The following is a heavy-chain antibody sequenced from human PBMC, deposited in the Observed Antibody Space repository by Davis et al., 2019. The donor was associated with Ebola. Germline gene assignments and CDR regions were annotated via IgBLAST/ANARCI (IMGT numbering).Heavy chain of an antibody. Sequence: GGSLRLSCAASGFTFRIQAMNWVRQAPGKGLEWVSFISSSSNYIYYADSVKGRFTVSRDNAKNSLYLQMNSLRAEDTAVYYCGRRTELSTTWYVGYWGQGTLVTVSS. V-gene: IGHV3-21*01. D-gene: IGHD6-13*01. CDR1: GFTFRIQA. CDR2: ISSSSNYI. CDR3: GRRTELSTTWYVGY. J-gene: IGHJ4*02.